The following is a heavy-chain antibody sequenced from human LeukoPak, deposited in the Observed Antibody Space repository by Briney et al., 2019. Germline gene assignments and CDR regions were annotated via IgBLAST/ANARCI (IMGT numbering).Heavy chain of an antibody. Sequence: SETLSLTCAVYGGSFSGYYWSWIRQPPGKGLEWIGEINHSGSTNYNPSLKSRVTISVDTSKNQFSLKLSSVTAADTAVYYCAKLPESGWPDFDYWGQGTLVTVSS. D-gene: IGHD6-19*01. CDR2: INHSGST. J-gene: IGHJ4*02. CDR3: AKLPESGWPDFDY. CDR1: GGSFSGYY. V-gene: IGHV4-34*01.